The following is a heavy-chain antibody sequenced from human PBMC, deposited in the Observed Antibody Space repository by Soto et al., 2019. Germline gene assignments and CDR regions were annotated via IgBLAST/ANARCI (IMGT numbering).Heavy chain of an antibody. J-gene: IGHJ3*02. D-gene: IGHD1-26*01. V-gene: IGHV3-66*01. CDR2: IYSVGIT. CDR1: GFTVSNNY. Sequence: GGSLRLSCAASGFTVSNNYMSWVRQAPGKGLEWVSVIYSVGITYYADSVKGRFTISRDNSKNTLYIQMNSLRAEDTAVYYCARVPPLELELRPDAFDIWSQGTMVTVSS. CDR3: ARVPPLELELRPDAFDI.